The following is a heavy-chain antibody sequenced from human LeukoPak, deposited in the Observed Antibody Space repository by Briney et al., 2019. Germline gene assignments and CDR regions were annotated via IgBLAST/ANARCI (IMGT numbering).Heavy chain of an antibody. D-gene: IGHD2-2*01. CDR3: AKEGDIVVVPAAQAGFPNNWFDP. CDR2: IDHRGST. J-gene: IGHJ5*02. Sequence: PSETLSLTSTVSGGSISSGGYYWSWLRQPPGRGLEWIGYIDHRGSTYNNPSLKSRVTISVDRSKNQFSLKLSSVTAADTAVYYCAKEGDIVVVPAAQAGFPNNWFDPWGQGPLVTVSS. CDR1: GGSISSGGYY. V-gene: IGHV4-30-2*01.